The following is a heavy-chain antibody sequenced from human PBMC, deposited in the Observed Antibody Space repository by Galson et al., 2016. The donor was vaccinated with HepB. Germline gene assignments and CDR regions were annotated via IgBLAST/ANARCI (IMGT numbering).Heavy chain of an antibody. CDR2: IYSGGST. Sequence: ASGFTVSSNYMSWVRQAPGKGLEWVSVIYSGGSTYYADSVKGRFTISRDNSKNMLYLQMNSLRAEDTAVYYCASRPFYYDSSGYYGLDYWGQGTLVTVSS. D-gene: IGHD3-22*01. CDR1: GFTVSSNY. V-gene: IGHV3-53*01. J-gene: IGHJ4*02. CDR3: ASRPFYYDSSGYYGLDY.